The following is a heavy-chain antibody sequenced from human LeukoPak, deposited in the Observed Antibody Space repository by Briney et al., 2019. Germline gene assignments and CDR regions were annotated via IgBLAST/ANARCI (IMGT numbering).Heavy chain of an antibody. Sequence: GASVKVSCKASGYTFTGYYMHWVRQAPGQGLEWMGWINPNSGGTNYAQKFQGRVTMTRDTSISTAYMELSRLRSDDTAVYYCARDRRNGYNRLFDYWGQGTLVTASS. CDR1: GYTFTGYY. CDR3: ARDRRNGYNRLFDY. D-gene: IGHD5-24*01. V-gene: IGHV1-2*02. J-gene: IGHJ4*02. CDR2: INPNSGGT.